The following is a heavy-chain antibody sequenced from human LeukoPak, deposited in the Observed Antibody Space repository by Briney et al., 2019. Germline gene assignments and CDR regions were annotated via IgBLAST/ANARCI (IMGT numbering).Heavy chain of an antibody. CDR1: GGSFSSSSYY. CDR2: IYYTGST. J-gene: IGHJ4*02. Sequence: SETLSLTCTVSGGSFSSSSYYWVWIRQPPGKGLEWIGTIYYTGSTYYNPSLKSRVTISADTSKNHFSLKLSSVTAADTAVYYCARRHTYYFDYWGQGTLATVSS. D-gene: IGHD2-21*01. V-gene: IGHV4-39*02. CDR3: ARRHTYYFDY.